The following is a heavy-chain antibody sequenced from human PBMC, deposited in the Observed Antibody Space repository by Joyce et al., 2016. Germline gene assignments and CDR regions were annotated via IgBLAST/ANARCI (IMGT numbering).Heavy chain of an antibody. CDR1: GGSISSSSW. J-gene: IGHJ4*02. V-gene: IGHV4-4*02. Sequence: QVQLQESGPGLVKPSGTLSLTCAVSGGSISSSSWWSWVRQPPGKGLEWIGEIYHSGGTNYNPSLKSRGTISVDKSKNQFSLKLTSVTAADTAVYYCARALKTGTVFGVVTYYFDYWGQGTLVTVSS. CDR2: IYHSGGT. D-gene: IGHD3-3*01. CDR3: ARALKTGTVFGVVTYYFDY.